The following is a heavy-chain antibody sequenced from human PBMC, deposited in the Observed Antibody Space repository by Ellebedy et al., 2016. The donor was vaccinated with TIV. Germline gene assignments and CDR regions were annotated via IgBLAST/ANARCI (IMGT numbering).Heavy chain of an antibody. CDR3: AREHYYDNTNGYDGGDY. J-gene: IGHJ4*02. V-gene: IGHV3-21*01. CDR1: GFTFSSYS. CDR2: ISSSSSYI. Sequence: GGSLRLSXAASGFTFSSYSMNWVRQAPGKGLEWVSSISSSSSYIYYADSVKGRFTISRDNAKNSLYLQMNSLRAEDTAVYYCAREHYYDNTNGYDGGDYWGQGTLVTVSS. D-gene: IGHD3-22*01.